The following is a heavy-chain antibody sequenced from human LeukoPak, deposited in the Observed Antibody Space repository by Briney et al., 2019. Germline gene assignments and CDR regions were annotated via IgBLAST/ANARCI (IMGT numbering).Heavy chain of an antibody. D-gene: IGHD6-6*01. V-gene: IGHV1-69*06. Sequence: SVKVSCKASGGTFSSYAISWVRQAPGQGLEWMGRIIPIFGTANYAQKFQGRVTITADKSTSTAYMELSSLRSEDAAVYYCARGDGSARFDYWGQGTLVTVSS. J-gene: IGHJ4*02. CDR2: IIPIFGTA. CDR1: GGTFSSYA. CDR3: ARGDGSARFDY.